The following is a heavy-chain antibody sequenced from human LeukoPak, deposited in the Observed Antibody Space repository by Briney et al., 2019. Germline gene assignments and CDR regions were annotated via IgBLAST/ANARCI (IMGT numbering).Heavy chain of an antibody. V-gene: IGHV3-30*02. Sequence: PGGSLRLSCAASRFTFNSYGVHWVRQAPGKGLEWVAYIQYDGSNEQYADSVKGRFSISRDSSKNILYLQMNSLRAEDTAVYYCAKDRCSNGVGCYYYYMDVWGKGTTVTISS. CDR2: IQYDGSNE. J-gene: IGHJ6*03. CDR3: AKDRCSNGVGCYYYYMDV. D-gene: IGHD2-8*01. CDR1: RFTFNSYG.